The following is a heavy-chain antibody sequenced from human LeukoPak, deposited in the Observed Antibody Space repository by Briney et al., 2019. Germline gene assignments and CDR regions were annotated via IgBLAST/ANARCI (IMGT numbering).Heavy chain of an antibody. CDR3: AAGSGSYSAIDY. CDR2: INSDGSST. CDR1: GFTFSSYW. V-gene: IGHV3-74*01. D-gene: IGHD3-10*01. J-gene: IGHJ4*02. Sequence: GGSLRLSCAASGFTFSSYWMHWVRQAPGKGLVWVSRINSDGSSTSYADSVKGRFTISRDNAKNTLYLQMNSLRTEDTALYYCAAGSGSYSAIDYWGQGTLVTVSS.